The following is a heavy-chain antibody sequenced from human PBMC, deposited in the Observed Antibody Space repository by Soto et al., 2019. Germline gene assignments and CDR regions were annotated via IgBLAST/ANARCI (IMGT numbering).Heavy chain of an antibody. J-gene: IGHJ4*02. CDR1: GFTFSNYV. Sequence: EVQLLDSGGGLVQPGGSLRLSCAASGFTFSNYVMSWVRQAPGTGLEWVSSISGSGGATYYADFVKGRFTISRDNSQNTLYLQMNSLRAEDTAVYYCATRPLELRNFDNWGRGTLVTVSS. D-gene: IGHD1-7*01. CDR2: ISGSGGAT. V-gene: IGHV3-23*01. CDR3: ATRPLELRNFDN.